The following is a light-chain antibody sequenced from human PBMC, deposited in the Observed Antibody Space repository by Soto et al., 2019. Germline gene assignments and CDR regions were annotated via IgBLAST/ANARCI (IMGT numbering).Light chain of an antibody. CDR1: QTVTTD. Sequence: EIVVTQSPVTLSVSPVERATLSCRASQTVTTDLAWYQQKPGQAPRLVIHGASTRATDFPARFSGSGSGTEFTLTISSLQSEDIAVYYCHKYYTWPRKFGQGNKVDIK. J-gene: IGKJ1*01. CDR3: HKYYTWPRK. V-gene: IGKV3-15*01. CDR2: GAS.